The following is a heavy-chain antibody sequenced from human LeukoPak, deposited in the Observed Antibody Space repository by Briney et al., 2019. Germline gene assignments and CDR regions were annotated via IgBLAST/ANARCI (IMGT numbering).Heavy chain of an antibody. D-gene: IGHD3-10*01. CDR2: IYYSGST. Sequence: PSETLSLTCTVSGGSISSGDYYWSWIRQPPGKGLEWIGYIYYSGSTYYNPSLKSRVTISVDTSKNQFSLKLSSVTAADTAVYYCARWPRSGGSGSPPEWGQGTLVTVSS. V-gene: IGHV4-30-4*02. CDR1: GGSISSGDYY. CDR3: ARWPRSGGSGSPPE. J-gene: IGHJ4*02.